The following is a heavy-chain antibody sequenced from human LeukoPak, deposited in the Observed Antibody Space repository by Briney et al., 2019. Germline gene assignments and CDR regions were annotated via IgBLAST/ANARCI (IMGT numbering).Heavy chain of an antibody. V-gene: IGHV3-33*01. Sequence: GGSLRLSCAASGFTFSSYGMHWVRQAPGKGLEWVAVIWYDGSNKYYADSVKGRFTISRDNSKNTLYLQMNSLRAEDTAVYYCAGLKGVATPFDYWGQGTLVTVSS. D-gene: IGHD5-12*01. CDR3: AGLKGVATPFDY. CDR1: GFTFSSYG. J-gene: IGHJ4*02. CDR2: IWYDGSNK.